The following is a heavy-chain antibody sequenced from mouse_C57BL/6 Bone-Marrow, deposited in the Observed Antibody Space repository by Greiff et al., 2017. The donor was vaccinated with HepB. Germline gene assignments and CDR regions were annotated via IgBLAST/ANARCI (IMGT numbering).Heavy chain of an antibody. CDR3: ARAYDYYYAMDY. CDR1: GISITTGNYR. V-gene: IGHV3-5*01. Sequence: EVKLEESGPGLVKPSQTVFLTCTVTGISITTGNYRWSWIRQFPGNKLEWIGYIYYSGTITYNPSRTSRTTITRDTPKNQFFLEMNSLTAEDTATYYCARAYDYYYAMDYWGQGTSVTVSS. CDR2: IYYSGTI. J-gene: IGHJ4*01. D-gene: IGHD2-4*01.